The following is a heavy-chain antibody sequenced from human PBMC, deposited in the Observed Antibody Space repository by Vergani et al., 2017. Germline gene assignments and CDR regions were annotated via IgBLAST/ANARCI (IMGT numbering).Heavy chain of an antibody. D-gene: IGHD2-21*02. J-gene: IGHJ3*02. CDR1: GFTFTSSA. V-gene: IGHV1-58*01. Sequence: QMQLVQSGPEVKKPGTPVKVSCKASGFTFTSSAVQWVRQARGQRLEWIGWIVVGSGNTNYAQKFQERVTITRDMSTSTAYMELSSLRSEDTAVYYCAARKLVVVTAIGAFDIWGQGTMVTVSS. CDR3: AARKLVVVTAIGAFDI. CDR2: IVVGSGNT.